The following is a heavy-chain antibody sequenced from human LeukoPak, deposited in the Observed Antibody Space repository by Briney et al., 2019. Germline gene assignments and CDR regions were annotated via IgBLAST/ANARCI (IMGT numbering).Heavy chain of an antibody. CDR3: ARGGIVVGDFDY. V-gene: IGHV1-69*05. Sequence: SVKVSCKASGGTFSSYAISWVRQAPGQGLEWMGGIIPIFGTANYAQKLQGRVTMTTDTSTSTAYMELRSLRSDDTAVYYCARGGIVVGDFDYWGQGTLVTVSS. D-gene: IGHD3-22*01. CDR2: IIPIFGTA. CDR1: GGTFSSYA. J-gene: IGHJ4*02.